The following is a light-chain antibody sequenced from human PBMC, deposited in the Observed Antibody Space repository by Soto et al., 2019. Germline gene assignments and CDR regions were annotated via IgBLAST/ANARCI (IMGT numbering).Light chain of an antibody. V-gene: IGLV1-51*01. J-gene: IGLJ1*01. CDR1: SSNIGNNY. Sequence: QAVVTQPPSVSAAPGQKVTISCSGSSSNIGNNYVSWYQQLPGTAPKLLLYDNNKRPSGIPDRFSGSKSGTSATLGITGRQTGDEADYYCGTLDSSLSAGIFGTGTKVTVL. CDR2: DNN. CDR3: GTLDSSLSAGI.